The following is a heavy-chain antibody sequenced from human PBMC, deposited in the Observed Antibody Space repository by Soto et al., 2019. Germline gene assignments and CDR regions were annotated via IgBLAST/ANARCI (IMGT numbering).Heavy chain of an antibody. D-gene: IGHD6-13*01. CDR2: INPSGGST. CDR1: GYTFTSYY. V-gene: IGHV1-46*01. Sequence: GASVKVSCKASGYTFTSYYMHWVRQAPGQGLEWMGIINPSGGSTSYAQKFQGRVTMTRDTSTSTVYMELSSLRSEDTAVYYRARGSSSWTDRSSFDYWGQGTLVTVSS. CDR3: ARGSSSWTDRSSFDY. J-gene: IGHJ4*02.